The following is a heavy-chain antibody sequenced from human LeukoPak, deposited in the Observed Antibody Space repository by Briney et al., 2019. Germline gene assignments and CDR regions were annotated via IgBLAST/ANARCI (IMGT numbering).Heavy chain of an antibody. J-gene: IGHJ6*02. D-gene: IGHD2-2*01. Sequence: GGSLRLSCAASGFSFSTYAMNWVRQGPGKGLEWVATISGSGYTTYYADSVKGRFTISRDNSKNTLFLHMDSLRAEDTAVFFRARYCSSSTCQGSSYYFGMDVWGQGTTVTVSS. CDR1: GFSFSTYA. CDR3: ARYCSSSTCQGSSYYFGMDV. V-gene: IGHV3-23*01. CDR2: ISGSGYTT.